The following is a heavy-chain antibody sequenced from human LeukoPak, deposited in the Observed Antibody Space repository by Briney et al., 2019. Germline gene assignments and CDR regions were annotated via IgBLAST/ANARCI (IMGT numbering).Heavy chain of an antibody. Sequence: SETLSLTCAVYGGSFSGYYWSWIRQPPGKGLEWIGEINHSGRTNYNPSLKSRVTISVDSSKNQFSLKLSFVTAADTAVYYCAKDMWMGGQGTLVTVSS. V-gene: IGHV4-34*01. CDR1: GGSFSGYY. J-gene: IGHJ4*02. D-gene: IGHD5-12*01. CDR3: AKDMWM. CDR2: INHSGRT.